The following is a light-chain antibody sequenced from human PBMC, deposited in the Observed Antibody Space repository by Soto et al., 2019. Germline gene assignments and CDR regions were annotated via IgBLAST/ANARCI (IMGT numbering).Light chain of an antibody. CDR2: DAS. V-gene: IGKV3-11*01. CDR3: QQRSNWPPT. CDR1: QNISNY. J-gene: IGKJ5*01. Sequence: IVLTQSPATLSLSPGKRATLSCRASQNISNYLIWYQKKPGQDPRLLIYDASNRATGIPARFSGSGSGTDFNLTISRLETEDFAVYYCQQRSNWPPTFGQGTRLEIK.